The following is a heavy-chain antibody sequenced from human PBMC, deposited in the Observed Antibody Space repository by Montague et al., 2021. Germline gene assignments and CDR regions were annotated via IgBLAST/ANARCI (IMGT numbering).Heavy chain of an antibody. Sequence: SLRLSCAASGFTFRTYGMNWVRQAPGKGLGWVSYITGSSSSIYYADSVRGRFTISRDNPKNSLYLQMNSLRDEDTAVYYCARDSYSSGWYSAEYFQHWGQGTLVTVSS. J-gene: IGHJ1*01. CDR3: ARDSYSSGWYSAEYFQH. CDR2: ITGSSSSI. D-gene: IGHD6-19*01. V-gene: IGHV3-48*02. CDR1: GFTFRTYG.